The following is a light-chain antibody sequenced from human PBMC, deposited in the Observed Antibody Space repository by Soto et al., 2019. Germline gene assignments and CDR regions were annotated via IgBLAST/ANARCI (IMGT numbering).Light chain of an antibody. Sequence: DIQMTQSPSTLSASVGDRVTITCRASQSISSWMAWYQQKPGKAPKLLIYDASSLESGVPSRFSGSGSGTEFTLTISSLRPDDFATYYCQQYNSYSRTFGPGTKVDIK. V-gene: IGKV1-5*01. J-gene: IGKJ3*01. CDR3: QQYNSYSRT. CDR1: QSISSW. CDR2: DAS.